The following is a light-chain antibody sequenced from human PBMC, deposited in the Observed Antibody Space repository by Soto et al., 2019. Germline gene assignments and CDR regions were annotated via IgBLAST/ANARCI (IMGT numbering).Light chain of an antibody. V-gene: IGLV1-47*01. Sequence: QAVVTQPPSASGTPGQRVTISCSGSSSNIGSNYVYWYQQLPGTVPQLLIYRNSERPSGVPDRFSGSKSGTSASLAISGLRSEDEADYYCAAWDNSLSSVVFGGGTKVTVL. CDR2: RNS. J-gene: IGLJ2*01. CDR1: SSNIGSNY. CDR3: AAWDNSLSSVV.